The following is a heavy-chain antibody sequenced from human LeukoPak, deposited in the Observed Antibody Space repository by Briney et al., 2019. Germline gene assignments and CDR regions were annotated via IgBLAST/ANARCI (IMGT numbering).Heavy chain of an antibody. Sequence: GGSLRLSCAASGFTFSSYSMNWVRQAPGKGLEWVSSISSSSSYIYYADSVKGRFTISRDNAKNSLYLQMNSLIAEDTAVYYCARDLAWTNEGDYYYGMDVWGQGTTVTVSS. V-gene: IGHV3-21*01. CDR3: ARDLAWTNEGDYYYGMDV. D-gene: IGHD1/OR15-1a*01. CDR1: GFTFSSYS. J-gene: IGHJ6*02. CDR2: ISSSSSYI.